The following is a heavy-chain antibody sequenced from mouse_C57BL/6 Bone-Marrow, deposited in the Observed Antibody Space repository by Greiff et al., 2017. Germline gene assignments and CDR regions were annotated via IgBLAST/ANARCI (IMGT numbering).Heavy chain of an antibody. CDR3: ASTAQEGFAY. D-gene: IGHD3-2*02. V-gene: IGHV1-64*01. Sequence: QVQLQQPGAELVKPGASVKLSCKASGYTFTSYWMHWVKQRPGQGLEWIGMIHPNSGSTYYNEKFKGKATLTADKSSSTAYMELRSLTSEDSAVYFCASTAQEGFAYWGQGTLVTVSA. CDR2: IHPNSGST. J-gene: IGHJ3*01. CDR1: GYTFTSYW.